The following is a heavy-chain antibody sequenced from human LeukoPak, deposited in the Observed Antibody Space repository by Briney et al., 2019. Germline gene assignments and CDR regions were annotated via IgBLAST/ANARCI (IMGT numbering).Heavy chain of an antibody. V-gene: IGHV4-39*01. CDR1: GGSISSNNYY. CDR2: IYYTGST. J-gene: IGHJ4*02. Sequence: SETLSLTCSVSGGSISSNNYYWGWIRQPSGTGLEWIGSIYYTGSTYNNPSLKARVTISADASKNQFSLKLNSVTAADTAVYYCARGRDNYNLDYWGQGTLVTVSS. D-gene: IGHD5-24*01. CDR3: ARGRDNYNLDY.